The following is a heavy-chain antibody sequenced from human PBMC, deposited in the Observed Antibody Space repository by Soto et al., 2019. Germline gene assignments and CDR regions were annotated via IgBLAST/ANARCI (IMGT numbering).Heavy chain of an antibody. Sequence: QLQLQESGPGLVKPSETLSLTCTVSGGSISSSSYYWGWIRQPPGKGLEWIGSIYYSGSTYYNPSLKSRDTISVDTSKNQFSLKLSSVTAADPAVYYCARTAVEVGATCFYYWGQGTLVTVSS. D-gene: IGHD1-26*01. J-gene: IGHJ4*02. CDR1: GGSISSSSYY. CDR2: IYYSGST. V-gene: IGHV4-39*01. CDR3: ARTAVEVGATCFYY.